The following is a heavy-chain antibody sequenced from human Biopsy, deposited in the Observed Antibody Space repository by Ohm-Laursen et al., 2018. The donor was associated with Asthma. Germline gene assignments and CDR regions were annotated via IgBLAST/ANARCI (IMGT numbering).Heavy chain of an antibody. CDR1: GASIRTTNY. J-gene: IGHJ5*02. V-gene: IGHV4-38-2*02. CDR2: IYYNGTT. Sequence: GTLSLTCTVSGASIRTTNYWGWIRQPPGKRLEWVGSIYYNGTTFYNQSLKSRLSLSVDTSRNQFSLRLRSVTAADTAVYYCARASVAASSNWFDPWGQGTLVTVSS. CDR3: ARASVAASSNWFDP. D-gene: IGHD6-19*01.